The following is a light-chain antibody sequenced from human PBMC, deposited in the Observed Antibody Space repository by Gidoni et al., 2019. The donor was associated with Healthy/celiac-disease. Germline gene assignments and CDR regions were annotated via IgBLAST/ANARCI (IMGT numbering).Light chain of an antibody. CDR2: AAS. CDR1: QSISSY. V-gene: IGKV1-39*01. J-gene: IGKJ2*04. CDR3: QQSYSTPLCS. Sequence: DIQMTQSPSSLSASVGDRVTITFRASQSISSYLNWYQQKPGKAPKLLIYAASSLQSGVPSRFSGSGSGTDFTLTISSLQPEDFATYYCQQSYSTPLCSFGQGTKLEIK.